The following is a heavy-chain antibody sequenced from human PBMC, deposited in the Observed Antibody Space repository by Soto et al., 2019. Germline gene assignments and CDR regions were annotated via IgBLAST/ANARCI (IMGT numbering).Heavy chain of an antibody. D-gene: IGHD3-22*01. CDR3: ARGAYYDSSGYDY. Sequence: TVKVSCKASGGTFSSYAISWVRQAPGQGLEWMGGIIPIFGTANYEQKFKGRVTITADESTSTAYMELSSLRSEDTAVFYCARGAYYDSSGYDYWGQGTLVTVSS. J-gene: IGHJ4*02. CDR2: IIPIFGTA. V-gene: IGHV1-69*13. CDR1: GGTFSSYA.